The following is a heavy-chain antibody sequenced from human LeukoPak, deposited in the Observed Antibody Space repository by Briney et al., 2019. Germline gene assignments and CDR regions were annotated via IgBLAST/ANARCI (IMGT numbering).Heavy chain of an antibody. Sequence: SQTLSLTCSVSGGSISSGDYYWSWIRQPSGKGLEWIAYMYYSGSTYYNPSLKSRVTMSADTSKNQLSLKLSSVTAADTAVYYCARPYYYDSRIDPWGQGILVTVSS. CDR1: GGSISSGDYY. CDR3: ARPYYYDSRIDP. CDR2: MYYSGST. D-gene: IGHD3-22*01. J-gene: IGHJ5*02. V-gene: IGHV4-30-4*01.